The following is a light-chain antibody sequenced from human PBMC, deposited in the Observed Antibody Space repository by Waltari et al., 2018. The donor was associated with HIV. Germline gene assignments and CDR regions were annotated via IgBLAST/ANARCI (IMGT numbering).Light chain of an antibody. J-gene: IGLJ2*01. Sequence: QSALTQPASVSGSPGQSITISCTGTSSHVGGYNYVSWYQQHPGKAHKLMIYEVTNRPSGVSNRFSGSKSANTASLTISGLQAEDEADYYCSSYTTSSTLVFGGGTKVTVL. CDR1: SSHVGGYNY. CDR3: SSYTTSSTLV. V-gene: IGLV2-14*01. CDR2: EVT.